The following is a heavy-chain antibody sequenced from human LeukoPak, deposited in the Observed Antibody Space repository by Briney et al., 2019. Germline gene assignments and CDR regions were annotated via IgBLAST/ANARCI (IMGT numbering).Heavy chain of an antibody. CDR3: ARDPHGYWWFDP. V-gene: IGHV3-74*01. CDR1: GFTFSNYW. CDR2: INSDGSST. Sequence: GGSLRLSCAASGFTFSNYWMHWVRQAPGKGLVWVSRINSDGSSTNYADSVKGRFTISRDNTKNTLYLQMNSLRAEDTAVYYCARDPHGYWWFDPWGQGTLVTVSS. D-gene: IGHD5-18*01. J-gene: IGHJ5*02.